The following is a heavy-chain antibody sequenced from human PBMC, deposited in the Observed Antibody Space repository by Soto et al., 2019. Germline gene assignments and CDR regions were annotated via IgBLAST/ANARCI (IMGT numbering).Heavy chain of an antibody. Sequence: PGGSLRLSCAASGFTFSNAWMSWVRQAPGKGLEWVGRIKSKTDGGTTDYAAPVKGRFTISRDDSKNTLYLQMNSLKTEDTAVYYCTTDIVVVPAAIYYYYAMDVWGQGTTVTVSS. D-gene: IGHD2-2*01. J-gene: IGHJ6*02. CDR2: IKSKTDGGTT. CDR1: GFTFSNAW. V-gene: IGHV3-15*01. CDR3: TTDIVVVPAAIYYYYAMDV.